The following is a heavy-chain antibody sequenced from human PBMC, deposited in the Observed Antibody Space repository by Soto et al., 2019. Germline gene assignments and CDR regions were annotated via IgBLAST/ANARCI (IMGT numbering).Heavy chain of an antibody. D-gene: IGHD1-26*01. CDR3: AREYSTSPEAFDI. CDR2: IYNSGRT. V-gene: IGHV4-61*01. J-gene: IGHJ4*02. CDR1: GGSVNSDYYY. Sequence: SETLSLTCTVSGGSVNSDYYYWTWIRQPTGKGLEWIGYIYNSGRTNYNPSLKSRVSISMDTSRNQFSLKLTSVTAADTAVFYCAREYSTSPEAFDIWGQGSRVTVSA.